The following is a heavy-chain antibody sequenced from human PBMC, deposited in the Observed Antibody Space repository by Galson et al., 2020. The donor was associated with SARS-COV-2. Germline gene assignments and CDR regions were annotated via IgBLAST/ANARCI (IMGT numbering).Heavy chain of an antibody. J-gene: IGHJ4*02. CDR1: GFTLRNYA. CDR3: AKMTASVAATGTEIDY. CDR2: ISASGGST. Sequence: TGGSLRLSCGASGFTLRNYAMTWVRQGPGKGLEWVSTISASGGSTDYADSVKGRFTISRDNSKNTLFLQMNSLRTEDTAVYYCAKMTASVAATGTEIDYWGQGTLVIV. D-gene: IGHD1-1*01. V-gene: IGHV3-23*01.